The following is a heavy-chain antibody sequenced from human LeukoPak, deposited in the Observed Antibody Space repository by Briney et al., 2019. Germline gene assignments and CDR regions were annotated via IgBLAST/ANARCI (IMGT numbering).Heavy chain of an antibody. D-gene: IGHD3-9*01. CDR1: GFTVSSNY. J-gene: IGHJ4*02. CDR3: ARCDWYYYFDY. Sequence: GGSLRLSCAASGFTVSSNYMSWVRQAPGKGLEWVSVIYSGGSTYYADSVKGRFTISRDNSKNTLYLQMNSLRAEDTAVYYCARCDWYYYFDYWGQGTLVTVSS. V-gene: IGHV3-66*01. CDR2: IYSGGST.